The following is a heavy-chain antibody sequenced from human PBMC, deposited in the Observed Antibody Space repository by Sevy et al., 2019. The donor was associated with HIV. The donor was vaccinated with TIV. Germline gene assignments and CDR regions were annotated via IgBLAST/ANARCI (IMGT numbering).Heavy chain of an antibody. CDR2: FSFGCGEI. J-gene: IGHJ4*02. CDR1: GFTFSKYS. CDR3: AREGCTKPHDY. V-gene: IGHV3-23*01. D-gene: IGHD2-8*01. Sequence: GGSLSLCCAASGFTFSKYSMGWVRQPPGNGLEWVSTFSFGCGEINYADSVKGRFTISRDNSKSSVYLQMNNLRPEDTAVYYCAREGCTKPHDYWGQGTLVTVSS.